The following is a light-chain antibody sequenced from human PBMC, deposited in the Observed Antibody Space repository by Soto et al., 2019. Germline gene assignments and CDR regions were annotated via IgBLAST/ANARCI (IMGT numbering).Light chain of an antibody. CDR3: SSYTRSSTGV. CDR2: DVS. CDR1: SSDVGGYNY. J-gene: IGLJ2*01. V-gene: IGLV2-14*01. Sequence: QSALTQPASVSGSPGQSITISFTGTSSDVGGYNYVSWYQQHPGKAPKLMIYDVSNRPSGVSNRFSGSKSGNTASLTISGLQAEDEADYYCSSYTRSSTGVFGGGTKLTVL.